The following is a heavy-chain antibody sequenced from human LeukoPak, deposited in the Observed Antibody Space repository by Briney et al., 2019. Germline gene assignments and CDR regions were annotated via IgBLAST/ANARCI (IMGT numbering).Heavy chain of an antibody. J-gene: IGHJ6*02. CDR2: INHSGST. Sequence: SETLSLTCAVYGGSFSGYFWIWIRQPPGKGLEWIGEINHSGSTNYNPSLKSRVTISVDTSKNQFSLHLSSVTAADTAVYYCARGSTTFNYYYYGMDVWGQGTSVTV. CDR3: ARGSTTFNYYYYGMDV. CDR1: GGSFSGYF. V-gene: IGHV4-34*01. D-gene: IGHD2-2*01.